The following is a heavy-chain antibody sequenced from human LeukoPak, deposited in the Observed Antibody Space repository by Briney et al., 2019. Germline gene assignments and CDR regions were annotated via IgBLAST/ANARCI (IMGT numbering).Heavy chain of an antibody. V-gene: IGHV1-2*02. CDR3: ARNGLWFGVALTQSYYYYYMDV. Sequence: ASVKVSCKASGYTFTSYGTSWVRQAPGQGLEWMGWINPNSGGTNYAQKFQGRVTMTRDTSISTAYMELSRLRSDDTAVYYCARNGLWFGVALTQSYYYYYMDVWGKGTTVTVSS. D-gene: IGHD3-10*01. CDR1: GYTFTSYG. J-gene: IGHJ6*03. CDR2: INPNSGGT.